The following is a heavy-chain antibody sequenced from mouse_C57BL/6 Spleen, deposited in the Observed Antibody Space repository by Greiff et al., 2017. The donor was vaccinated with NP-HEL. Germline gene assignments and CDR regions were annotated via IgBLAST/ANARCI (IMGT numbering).Heavy chain of an antibody. CDR1: GYTFTSYW. CDR3: AREGGAAQSMDY. J-gene: IGHJ4*01. D-gene: IGHD3-2*02. CDR2: INPSNGGT. Sequence: QVQLQQPGTELVKPGASVKLSCKASGYTFTSYWMPWVKQRPGQGLEWIGNINPSNGGTNYNEKFKSKATLTVDTSSSTAYMQLSSLTSEYEAVDDWAREGGAAQSMDYWGQGTSVTVSS. V-gene: IGHV1-53*01.